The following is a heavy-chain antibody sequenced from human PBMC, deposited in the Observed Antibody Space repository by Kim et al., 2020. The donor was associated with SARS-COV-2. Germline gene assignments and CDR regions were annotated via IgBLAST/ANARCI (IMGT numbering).Heavy chain of an antibody. CDR1: GYTFTSYA. Sequence: ASVKVSCKASGYTFTSYAMHWVRQAPGQRLEWMGWINAGNGNTKYSQKFQGRVTITRDTSASTAYMELSSLRSEDTAVYYCAREGDILTGYNDEYYFDYWGQGTLVTVSS. D-gene: IGHD3-9*01. CDR3: AREGDILTGYNDEYYFDY. V-gene: IGHV1-3*01. CDR2: INAGNGNT. J-gene: IGHJ4*02.